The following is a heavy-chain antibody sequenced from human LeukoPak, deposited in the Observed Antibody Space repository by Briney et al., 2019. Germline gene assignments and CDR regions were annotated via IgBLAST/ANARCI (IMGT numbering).Heavy chain of an antibody. J-gene: IGHJ6*02. CDR1: GGSISSYY. CDR2: IYYSGST. CDR3: ASGTGSYSDYYYGMDV. D-gene: IGHD3-10*01. Sequence: PSETLSLTCTVSGGSISSYYWSWIRQPAGKGLEWIGYIYYSGSTNYNPSLKSRVTISVDTSKNQFSLKLSSVTAADTAVYYCASGTGSYSDYYYGMDVWGQGTTVTVSS. V-gene: IGHV4-59*01.